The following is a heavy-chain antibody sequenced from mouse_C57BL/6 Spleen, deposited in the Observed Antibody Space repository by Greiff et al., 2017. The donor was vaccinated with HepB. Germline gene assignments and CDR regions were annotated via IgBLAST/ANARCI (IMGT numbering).Heavy chain of an antibody. CDR2: IHPNSGST. Sequence: QVQLQQPGAELVKPGASVKLSCKASGYTFTSYWMHWVKQRPGQGLEWIRMIHPNSGSTNYNEKFKSKATLTVDKSSSTAYMQLSSLTSEDSAVYYCAREDTTVVATDWFAYWGQGTLVTVSA. CDR3: AREDTTVVATDWFAY. V-gene: IGHV1-64*01. CDR1: GYTFTSYW. J-gene: IGHJ3*01. D-gene: IGHD1-1*01.